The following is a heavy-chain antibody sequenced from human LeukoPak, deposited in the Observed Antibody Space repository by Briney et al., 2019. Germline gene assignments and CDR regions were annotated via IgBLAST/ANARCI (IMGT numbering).Heavy chain of an antibody. V-gene: IGHV4-30-4*01. CDR3: AREHKSYGDYPYYFDS. CDR1: SDSISRGVYS. D-gene: IGHD4-17*01. J-gene: IGHJ4*02. CDR2: INKKGGT. Sequence: SQTLSLNCSVSSDSISRGVYSWSWLRQPAGKGLEFTGYINKKGGTFYNPTLKCRVSISIDTSKKQFSLKLTSVTAADTAVYFCAREHKSYGDYPYYFDSWGQGILVTVSS.